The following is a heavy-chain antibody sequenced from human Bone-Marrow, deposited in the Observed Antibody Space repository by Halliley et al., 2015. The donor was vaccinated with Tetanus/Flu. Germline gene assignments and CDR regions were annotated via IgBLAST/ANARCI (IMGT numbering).Heavy chain of an antibody. CDR3: AKDHRRDDSSGYFGTFFDS. Sequence: AASGFSFSNYGIHWVRQAPGKGLEWVTVISFDGSDKYYADSVKGRFTISRDNSKNTLYLQMNSLRAEGTAVYYCAKDHRRDDSSGYFGTFFDSWGQGTLVTVSS. CDR2: ISFDGSDK. J-gene: IGHJ4*02. CDR1: GFSFSNYG. D-gene: IGHD3-22*01. V-gene: IGHV3-30*18.